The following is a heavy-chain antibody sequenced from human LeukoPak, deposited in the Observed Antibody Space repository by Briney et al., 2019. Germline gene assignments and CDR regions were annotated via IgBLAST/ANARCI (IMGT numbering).Heavy chain of an antibody. V-gene: IGHV1-24*01. J-gene: IGHJ6*02. D-gene: IGHD3-10*01. Sequence: ASVKVSCKVSGYTLTELSMHWVRQAPGKGLEWMGGFDPEDGETIYAQKFQGRVTMTEDTSTDTAYMELSSLRSEDTAVYYCATAGGENFGMDVWGQGTTVTVSS. CDR1: GYTLTELS. CDR2: FDPEDGET. CDR3: ATAGGENFGMDV.